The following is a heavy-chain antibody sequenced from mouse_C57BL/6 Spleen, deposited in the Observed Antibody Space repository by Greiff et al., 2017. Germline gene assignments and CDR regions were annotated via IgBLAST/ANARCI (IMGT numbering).Heavy chain of an antibody. CDR2: IYPGSGST. CDR3: ARNYYGSSLDYAMDY. V-gene: IGHV1-55*01. D-gene: IGHD1-1*01. J-gene: IGHJ4*01. Sequence: QLQLKQPGAELVKPGASVKMSCKASGYTFTSYWITWVKQRPGQGLEWIGDIYPGSGSTNYNEKFKSKATLTVATSSSTAYMQLSSLTSEDSAVYYCARNYYGSSLDYAMDYWGQGTSVTVSS. CDR1: GYTFTSYW.